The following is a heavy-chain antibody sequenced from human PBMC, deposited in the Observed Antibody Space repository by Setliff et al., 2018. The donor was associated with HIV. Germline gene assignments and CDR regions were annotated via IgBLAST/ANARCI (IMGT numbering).Heavy chain of an antibody. D-gene: IGHD3-22*01. CDR3: ARVNYYYDSSGYQPFYYYYGMDV. CDR1: GYTFTSYA. Sequence: EASVKVSCKASGYTFTSYAMHWVRQAPGQRLEWMGWINAGNGNTKYSQKFQGRVTITRDTSASTAYMELSSLRSEDTAVYYCARVNYYYDSSGYQPFYYYYGMDVWGQGTTVTVSS. J-gene: IGHJ6*02. CDR2: INAGNGNT. V-gene: IGHV1-3*01.